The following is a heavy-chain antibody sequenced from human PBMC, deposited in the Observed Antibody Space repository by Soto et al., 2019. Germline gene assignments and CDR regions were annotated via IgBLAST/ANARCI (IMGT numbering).Heavy chain of an antibody. CDR3: TGDQLVGRLSKFDY. Sequence: SLRLSCTASGFTFGDYAMSWVRQAPGKGLEGVGFIRTKAYGGTPEHAASVKGKFTISRDDSKSIAYLQMNSLKTEHTAVYYCTGDQLVGRLSKFDYWGQGTMVTVYS. CDR1: GFTFGDYA. D-gene: IGHD3-10*01. J-gene: IGHJ4*02. V-gene: IGHV3-49*04. CDR2: IRTKAYGGTP.